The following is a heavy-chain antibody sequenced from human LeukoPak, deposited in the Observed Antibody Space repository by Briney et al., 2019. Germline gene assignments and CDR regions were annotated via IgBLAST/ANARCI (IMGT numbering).Heavy chain of an antibody. J-gene: IGHJ3*02. CDR2: ISSSSYI. V-gene: IGHV3-21*01. Sequence: PGGSLRLSCAASGFTFSSYSMNWVRQAPGKGLEWVSSISSSSYIYYADSVKGRFTISRDNAKNSLYLQMNSLRAEDTAVYYCARDNYYDSSGYYSEAAFDIWGQGTMVTVSS. D-gene: IGHD3-22*01. CDR1: GFTFSSYS. CDR3: ARDNYYDSSGYYSEAAFDI.